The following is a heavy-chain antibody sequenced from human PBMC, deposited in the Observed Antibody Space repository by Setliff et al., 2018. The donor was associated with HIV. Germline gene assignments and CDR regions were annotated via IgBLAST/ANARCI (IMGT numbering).Heavy chain of an antibody. CDR1: GGSFSGYY. V-gene: IGHV4-34*01. CDR2: INHTGST. D-gene: IGHD3-10*01. J-gene: IGHJ5*02. CDR3: ARVITMVWTTFDP. Sequence: KPSETLSLTCAVYGGSFSGYYWSWIRQPPGKGLEWIGEINHTGSTNYNPSLKSRVTISLDKSKNHFSLELRSVTAADTAVYYCARVITMVWTTFDPWGQGTLVTVSS.